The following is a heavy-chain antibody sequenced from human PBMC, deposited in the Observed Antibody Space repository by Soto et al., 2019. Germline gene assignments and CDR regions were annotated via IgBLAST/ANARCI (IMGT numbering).Heavy chain of an antibody. CDR3: ARGPKDIVVVPAAIDLYNWFDP. D-gene: IGHD2-2*01. CDR2: INHSGST. Sequence: SETLSLTCAVYGGSFSGYYWSWIRQPPGKGLEWIGEINHSGSTNYNPSLKSRVTISVDTSKNQFSLKLSSVTAADTAVYYCARGPKDIVVVPAAIDLYNWFDPWGQGTLVPVS. V-gene: IGHV4-34*01. CDR1: GGSFSGYY. J-gene: IGHJ5*02.